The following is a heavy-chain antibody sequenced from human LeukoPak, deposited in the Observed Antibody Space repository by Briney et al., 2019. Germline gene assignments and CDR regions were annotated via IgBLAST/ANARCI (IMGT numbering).Heavy chain of an antibody. V-gene: IGHV3-23*01. CDR3: ATTSPRYSTTWYYPPDH. D-gene: IGHD2/OR15-2a*01. J-gene: IGHJ4*02. Sequence: GGSLRLSCAASGFTFTSYAMSWVRQAPGKGLEWVSSISAATTNAYYADSVQGRFTISRDYSKNTLYLQMNSLRVEDTAVYYCATTSPRYSTTWYYPPDHWGQGTLVTVSS. CDR2: ISAATTNA. CDR1: GFTFTSYA.